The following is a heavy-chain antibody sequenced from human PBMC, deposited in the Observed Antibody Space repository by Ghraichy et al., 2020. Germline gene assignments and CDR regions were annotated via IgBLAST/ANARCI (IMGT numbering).Heavy chain of an antibody. CDR2: ISWNSGSI. CDR1: GFTFDDYA. D-gene: IGHD4-17*01. V-gene: IGHV3-9*01. J-gene: IGHJ3*02. CDR3: AKDILGPTVTTSDAFDI. Sequence: SCAASGFTFDDYAMHWVRQAPGKGLEWVSGISWNSGSIGYADSVKGRFTISRDNAKNSLYLQMNSLRAEDTALYYCAKDILGPTVTTSDAFDIWGQGTMVTVSS.